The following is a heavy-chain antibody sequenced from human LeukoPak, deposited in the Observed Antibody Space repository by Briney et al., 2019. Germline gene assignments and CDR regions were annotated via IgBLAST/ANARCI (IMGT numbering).Heavy chain of an antibody. D-gene: IGHD5-24*01. CDR3: ARETPRRGETRDGYR. CDR2: IKEDGSET. J-gene: IGHJ4*02. Sequence: PGGSLRLSCVASGFIFKKYWMNWVRQVPGKGLECLASIKEDGSETYYADSVKGRFTISRDNPKNLLFLQINSLRVEDTAVYYCARETPRRGETRDGYRWGQGTVVTVSS. CDR1: GFIFKKYW. V-gene: IGHV3-7*01.